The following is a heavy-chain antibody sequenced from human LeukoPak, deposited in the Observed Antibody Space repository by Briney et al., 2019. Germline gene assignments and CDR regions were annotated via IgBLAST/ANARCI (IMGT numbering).Heavy chain of an antibody. CDR3: ARSYGDYGKFDY. V-gene: IGHV1-69*06. CDR1: GYTFTGYY. D-gene: IGHD4-17*01. J-gene: IGHJ4*02. Sequence: GASVKVSCKASGYTFTGYYMHWVRQAPGQGLEWMGGIIPIFGTANYAQKFQGRVTITADKSTSTAYMELSSLRSEDTAVYYCARSYGDYGKFDYWGQGTLVTVSS. CDR2: IIPIFGTA.